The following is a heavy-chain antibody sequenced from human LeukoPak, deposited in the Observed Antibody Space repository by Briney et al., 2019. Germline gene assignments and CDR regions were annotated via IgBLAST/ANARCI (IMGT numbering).Heavy chain of an antibody. Sequence: GASVKVSCKASGYSFPIYVLVGGGRAPGQGLGGLGWIATYNGNTNYAQKFQGRVTMTTDTSTTTAYMELRSLRSDDTAVYYCAKNSYDYIWGNYRTPDYWGQGTLVTVSS. CDR1: GYSFPIYV. D-gene: IGHD3-16*02. V-gene: IGHV1-18*04. CDR2: IATYNGNT. CDR3: AKNSYDYIWGNYRTPDY. J-gene: IGHJ4*02.